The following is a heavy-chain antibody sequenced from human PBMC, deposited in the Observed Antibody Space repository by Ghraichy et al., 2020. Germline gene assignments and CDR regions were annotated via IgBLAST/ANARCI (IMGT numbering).Heavy chain of an antibody. Sequence: SKTLSLTCTVSGGSISSHYWSWIRQPPGKGLEWIGYISYTGSTNYNPSPKSRVTISTDTSKNQFSLKLSSVTAADAALYYCAREGNSSRANDYWGQGTLVTVSS. D-gene: IGHD6-6*01. V-gene: IGHV4-59*11. CDR3: AREGNSSRANDY. CDR1: GGSISSHY. CDR2: ISYTGST. J-gene: IGHJ4*02.